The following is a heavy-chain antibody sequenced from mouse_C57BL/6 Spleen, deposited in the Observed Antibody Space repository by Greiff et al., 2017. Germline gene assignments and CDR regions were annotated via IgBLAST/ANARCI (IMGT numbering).Heavy chain of an antibody. Sequence: QVHVKQSGAELARPGASVKLSCKASGYTFTSYGISWVKQRTGQGLEWIGEIYPRSGNTYYNEKFKGKATLTADKSSSTAYMELRSLTSEDSEVYFCARSGGNYGAMDYWGQGTSVTVSS. J-gene: IGHJ4*01. V-gene: IGHV1-81*01. D-gene: IGHD2-1*01. CDR3: ARSGGNYGAMDY. CDR2: IYPRSGNT. CDR1: GYTFTSYG.